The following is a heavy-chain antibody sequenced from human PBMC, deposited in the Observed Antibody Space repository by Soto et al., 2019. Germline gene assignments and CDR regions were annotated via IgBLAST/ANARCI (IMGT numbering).Heavy chain of an antibody. J-gene: IGHJ6*02. D-gene: IGHD3-10*01. CDR1: GYSFTNYW. CDR2: IYPSDSDT. V-gene: IGHV5-51*01. Sequence: GESLKISCKGSGYSFTNYWIGWVRQMPGKGLEWMGIIYPSDSDTRYSPSFQGQVTISVDKSISTAYLQWSSLKASDTAMYYCATTHYGSGSYTSFYYYNGMDVWGQGXTVTVYS. CDR3: ATTHYGSGSYTSFYYYNGMDV.